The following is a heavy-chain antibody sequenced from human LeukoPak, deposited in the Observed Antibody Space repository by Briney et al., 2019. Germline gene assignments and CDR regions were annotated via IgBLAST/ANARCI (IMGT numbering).Heavy chain of an antibody. CDR2: ISSSSSYI. Sequence: GGSLRLSCAASGFTFSSYSMNWVRQAPGKGLGWVPSISSSSSYIYYADSVKGRFTISRDNAKNSLYLQMNSLRAEDTAVYYCAMVDTAMAKDAFDIWGQGTMVTVSS. CDR1: GFTFSSYS. J-gene: IGHJ3*02. V-gene: IGHV3-21*01. D-gene: IGHD5-18*01. CDR3: AMVDTAMAKDAFDI.